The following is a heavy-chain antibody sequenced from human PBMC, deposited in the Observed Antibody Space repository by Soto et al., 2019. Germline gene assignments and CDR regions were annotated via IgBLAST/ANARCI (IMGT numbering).Heavy chain of an antibody. CDR3: TRDFLYDSRDYYEDFLLDV. D-gene: IGHD3-22*01. J-gene: IGHJ6*02. V-gene: IGHV3-49*04. CDR1: GFTFGDYA. CDR2: IRSKGTGGTT. Sequence: GSLSLSCTASGFTFGDYAMTWVRQAPGKGLEWVGFIRSKGTGGTTDYAASVKGRFTISRDDSKSIAYLQMNSLKTEDTAVYYCTRDFLYDSRDYYEDFLLDVWGQGTTVPVYS.